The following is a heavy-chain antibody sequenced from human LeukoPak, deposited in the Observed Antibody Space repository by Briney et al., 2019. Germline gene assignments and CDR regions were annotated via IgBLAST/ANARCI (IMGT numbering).Heavy chain of an antibody. J-gene: IGHJ4*02. CDR1: GFSFSTYG. Sequence: GGSLRLSCAASGFSFSTYGMHWVRQAPGKGLEWVAVIWYDGTNKYYADSVKGRSTISRDNSKNTVYLQMNSLRAEDTAVYYCAKNVRELSDWGQGTLVTVSS. CDR3: AKNVRELSD. D-gene: IGHD2-15*01. CDR2: IWYDGTNK. V-gene: IGHV3-33*06.